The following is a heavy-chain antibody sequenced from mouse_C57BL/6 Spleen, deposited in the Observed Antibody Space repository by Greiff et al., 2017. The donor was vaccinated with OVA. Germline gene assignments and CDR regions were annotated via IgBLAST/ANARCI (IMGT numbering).Heavy chain of an antibody. CDR1: GFTFSSYA. J-gene: IGHJ3*01. CDR2: ICDGGSYT. CDR3: ARGGDYYGSSSWFAY. D-gene: IGHD1-1*01. V-gene: IGHV5-4*03. Sequence: EVKLVESGGGLVKPGGSLKLSCAASGFTFSSYAMSWVRQTPEKRLEWVATICDGGSYTYYPDNVKGRFTIPRDNASNNLYLEKSHLKSVEAAMYYCARGGDYYGSSSWFAYWGQGTLVTVSA.